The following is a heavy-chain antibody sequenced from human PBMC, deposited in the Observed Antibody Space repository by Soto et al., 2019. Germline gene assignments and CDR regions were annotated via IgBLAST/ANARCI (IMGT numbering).Heavy chain of an antibody. CDR1: GYTFTSYA. V-gene: IGHV1-3*01. J-gene: IGHJ4*02. CDR3: ARDDSGFSGSHYIDYFNY. D-gene: IGHD1-26*01. CDR2: INAGNGNT. Sequence: ASVKVSCKASGYTFTSYAMHWVRQAPGQRLEWMGWINAGNGNTKYSQKFQGRVTITRDTSASTAYMELSSVRSEDTAVYYCARDDSGFSGSHYIDYFNYWGQGALVTVSS.